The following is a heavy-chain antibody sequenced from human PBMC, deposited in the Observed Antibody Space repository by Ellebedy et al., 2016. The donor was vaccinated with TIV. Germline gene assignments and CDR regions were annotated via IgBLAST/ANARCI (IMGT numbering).Heavy chain of an antibody. CDR3: ARDQFYGSMGADY. J-gene: IGHJ4*02. D-gene: IGHD3-10*01. Sequence: PGGSLRLSCAASGFIFTNYAMHWVRQAPGKGLEWVALIRNDGTEKYYADSVKGRFTISRDNSNNTLDLQMKSLRAEDTAVYYCARDQFYGSMGADYWGQGTLVTVSS. CDR1: GFIFTNYA. V-gene: IGHV3-30*02. CDR2: IRNDGTEK.